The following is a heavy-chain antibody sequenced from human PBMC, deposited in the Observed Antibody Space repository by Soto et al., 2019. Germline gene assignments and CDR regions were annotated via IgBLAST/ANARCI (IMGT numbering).Heavy chain of an antibody. J-gene: IGHJ6*03. Sequence: SQTLSRTCAISGDSGSSNSAAWNWIRQSPSRGLEWLGRTYYRSRWYNDYAVSVKSRITVNPDTSKNQFSLHLNSVTPEDTAVYYCAGTTSLKWSYMDVWDKGTTVTVSS. V-gene: IGHV6-1*01. CDR2: TYYRSRWYN. D-gene: IGHD1-7*01. CDR1: GDSGSSNSAA. CDR3: AGTTSLKWSYMDV.